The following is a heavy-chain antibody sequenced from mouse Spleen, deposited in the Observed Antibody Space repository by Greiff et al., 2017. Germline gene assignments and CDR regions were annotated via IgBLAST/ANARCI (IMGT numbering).Heavy chain of an antibody. CDR3: ARHAYYGTAMDY. Sequence: VKLMETGPGLVAPSQSLSITCTVSGFSLTSYGVHWVRQPPGKGLEWLVVIWSDGSTNYNSALKSRLSISKDNSKSQVFLKMNSLQTDDTAMYYCARHAYYGTAMDYWGQGTSVTVSS. V-gene: IGHV2-6-1*01. CDR2: IWSDGST. CDR1: GFSLTSYG. J-gene: IGHJ4*01. D-gene: IGHD2-10*01.